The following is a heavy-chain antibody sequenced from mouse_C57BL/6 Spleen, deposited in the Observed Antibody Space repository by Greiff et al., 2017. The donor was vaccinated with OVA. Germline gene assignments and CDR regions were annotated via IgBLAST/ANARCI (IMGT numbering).Heavy chain of an antibody. CDR1: GFSFTSYG. CDR2: IWGGGST. V-gene: IGHV2-9*01. D-gene: IGHD1-1*01. Sequence: VQLVESGPGLVAPSQCLSISCTVSGFSFTSYGVDWVRQPPGKGLEWLGVIWGGGSTNYNSALMSRLSISKDNSKSQGFLKMNSLQTDDTAMYYWAKRTTVNAMDYWGQGTSVTVSS. J-gene: IGHJ4*01. CDR3: AKRTTVNAMDY.